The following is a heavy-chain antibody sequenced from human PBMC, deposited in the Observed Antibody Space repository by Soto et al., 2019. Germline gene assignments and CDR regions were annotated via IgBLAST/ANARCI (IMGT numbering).Heavy chain of an antibody. J-gene: IGHJ6*02. Sequence: QVQLQESGPGLVRPSQTLSLTCTVSGGSISTDHYHWTWIRQTPGKGLEWIGYIHYSGSIHFNPSLQSRVSMSVDTSKNLFSLKLSSVTAADTAVYFCAREGDGGDRDYYGLDVWGQGTTVTVSS. D-gene: IGHD2-21*02. CDR3: AREGDGGDRDYYGLDV. V-gene: IGHV4-30-4*01. CDR2: IHYSGSI. CDR1: GGSISTDHYH.